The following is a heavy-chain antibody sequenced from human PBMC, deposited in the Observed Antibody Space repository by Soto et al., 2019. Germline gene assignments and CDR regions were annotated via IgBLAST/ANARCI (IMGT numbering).Heavy chain of an antibody. V-gene: IGHV3-23*01. D-gene: IGHD3-10*01. J-gene: IGHJ5*02. CDR2: LSDSGGST. Sequence: PGGSLRLSCTASGFTFSSHAMTWVRQAPGKGLEWVSGLSDSGGSTYYADSVKGRFTISRDNSMNTLYLQMNTLRDEDTAVYYCAKEFVGIWFGELSHNWFDPWGQGTLVTVSS. CDR1: GFTFSSHA. CDR3: AKEFVGIWFGELSHNWFDP.